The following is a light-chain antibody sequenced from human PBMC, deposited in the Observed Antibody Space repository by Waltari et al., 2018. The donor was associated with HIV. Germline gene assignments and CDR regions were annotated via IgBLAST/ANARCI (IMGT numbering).Light chain of an antibody. J-gene: IGKJ1*01. CDR1: QSVRGDY. CDR3: QQYGTSRWT. CDR2: GAS. Sequence: EIVLTQSPGTLSLSPGESATLSCRASQSVRGDYLAWYQQKRGQAPRLLIYGASSRATGLPDGFTGSGSGTDFTLTISRLEPEDFAVYYCQQYGTSRWTFGQGTKVEIK. V-gene: IGKV3-20*01.